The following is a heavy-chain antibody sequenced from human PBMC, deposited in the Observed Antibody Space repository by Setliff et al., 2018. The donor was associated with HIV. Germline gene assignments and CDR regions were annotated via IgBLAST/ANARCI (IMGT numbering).Heavy chain of an antibody. V-gene: IGHV1-46*01. Sequence: GASVKVSCKSSGYIFTTHYIHWVRQAPGQGIEWMGMSNPSSRTTIYAQKFRGRMTLTKDKSTTTVYMELSSLRSVDTAVYYCARGGRVDESRGYYYPLMYWGQGTLVTV. CDR2: SNPSSRTT. CDR3: ARGGRVDESRGYYYPLMY. CDR1: GYIFTTHY. D-gene: IGHD3-22*01. J-gene: IGHJ4*02.